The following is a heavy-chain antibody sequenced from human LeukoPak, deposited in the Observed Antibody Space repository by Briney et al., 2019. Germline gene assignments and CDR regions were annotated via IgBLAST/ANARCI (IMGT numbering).Heavy chain of an antibody. J-gene: IGHJ4*02. CDR3: AGPSIAARLVY. Sequence: SETLSLTCTVSGGSISSSSYYWGWIRQPPGKGLEWIGSIYSSGRTYYNPSLKIRVAISVDTSKNQFSLKLSSVTAADTAVYYCAGPSIAARLVYWGQGTLVTVSS. CDR2: IYSSGRT. V-gene: IGHV4-39*01. CDR1: GGSISSSSYY. D-gene: IGHD6-6*01.